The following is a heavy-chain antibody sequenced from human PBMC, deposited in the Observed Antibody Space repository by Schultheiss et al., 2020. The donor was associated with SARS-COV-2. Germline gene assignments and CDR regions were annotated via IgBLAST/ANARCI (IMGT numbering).Heavy chain of an antibody. CDR2: ISSTSTYI. CDR3: AKIGSSSGWSEVDY. J-gene: IGHJ4*02. D-gene: IGHD6-19*01. CDR1: GFTFSSYS. Sequence: GGSLRLSCAASGFTFSSYSMNWVRQAPGKGLEWVSSISSTSTYIYYADSVKGRFAISRDNAKNSLYLQMNSLRAEDTAVYYCAKIGSSSGWSEVDYWGQGTLVTVSS. V-gene: IGHV3-21*01.